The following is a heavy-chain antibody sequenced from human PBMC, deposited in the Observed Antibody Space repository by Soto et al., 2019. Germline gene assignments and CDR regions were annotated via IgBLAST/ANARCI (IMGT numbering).Heavy chain of an antibody. CDR3: ARDKGNGYYYGSGSSLFDY. CDR2: IYYSGGT. Sequence: QVQLQESGPGLVKPSQTLSLTCTVSGGSISSGGYYWSWIRQHPGKGLEWIGYIYYSGGTYYNPSLKSRVTISVDTSKNQFSLKLSSVTAADTAVYYCARDKGNGYYYGSGSSLFDYWGQGTLVTVSS. CDR1: GGSISSGGYY. J-gene: IGHJ4*02. D-gene: IGHD3-10*01. V-gene: IGHV4-31*03.